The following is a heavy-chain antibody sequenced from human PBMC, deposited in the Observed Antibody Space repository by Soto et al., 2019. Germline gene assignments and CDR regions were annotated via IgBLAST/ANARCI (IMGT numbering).Heavy chain of an antibody. J-gene: IGHJ5*02. CDR1: GDSVSSNIAA. CDR2: TYYRSKWYN. Sequence: PSQTLSLTCAISGDSVSSNIAAWNWIRQSPSRGLEWLGRTYYRSKWYNDYAVSVKSRITINPDTSKNQFSLQLNSVTPEDTAVYYCARDPQPGLEQQLVLGLGSFNWFDPWGQGTLVTVSS. D-gene: IGHD6-13*01. CDR3: ARDPQPGLEQQLVLGLGSFNWFDP. V-gene: IGHV6-1*01.